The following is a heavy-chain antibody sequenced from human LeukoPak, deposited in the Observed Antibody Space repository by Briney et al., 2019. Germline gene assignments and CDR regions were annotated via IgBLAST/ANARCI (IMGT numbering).Heavy chain of an antibody. Sequence: GGSLRLSCAASGFTFSSYSMNWVRQAPGKGLEWVSSISSSSSYIYYADSVKGRFTISRDNAKNSLYLQMNSLRAEDTAVYYCAGDAWVGYAFDIWGQGTMVTVSS. CDR1: GFTFSSYS. CDR2: ISSSSSYI. D-gene: IGHD1-26*01. V-gene: IGHV3-21*01. J-gene: IGHJ3*02. CDR3: AGDAWVGYAFDI.